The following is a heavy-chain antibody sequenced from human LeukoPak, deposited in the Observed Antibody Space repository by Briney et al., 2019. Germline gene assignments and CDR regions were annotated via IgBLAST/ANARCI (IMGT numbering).Heavy chain of an antibody. CDR2: IHYSGST. D-gene: IGHD4-11*01. CDR3: ARDDYLNYDFDY. CDR1: GGSISSYY. J-gene: IGHJ4*02. Sequence: ASETLSLTCTVSGGSISSYYWSWVRQPPGKGLEWIGYIHYSGSTNSNPSLKSRVAISIDTSKNQFSLRLSSVTAADTAVYYCARDDYLNYDFDYWGQGTLVTVSS. V-gene: IGHV4-59*01.